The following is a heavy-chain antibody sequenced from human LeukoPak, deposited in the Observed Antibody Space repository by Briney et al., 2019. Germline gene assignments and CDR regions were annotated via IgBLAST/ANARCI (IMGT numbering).Heavy chain of an antibody. CDR1: GFTFSTFP. J-gene: IGHJ4*03. CDR2: IQDDGATT. D-gene: IGHD3-10*01. V-gene: IGHV3-30*02. Sequence: GGSLRLSCAASGFTFSTFPMHWVRQAPGKGLEWVALIQDDGATTNYADSVRGRFTISRDNSKSTVYLQMNSLKPDDTAVYYCATQSITLVVVSSPFGNWGHGALVSVSS. CDR3: ATQSITLVVVSSPFGN.